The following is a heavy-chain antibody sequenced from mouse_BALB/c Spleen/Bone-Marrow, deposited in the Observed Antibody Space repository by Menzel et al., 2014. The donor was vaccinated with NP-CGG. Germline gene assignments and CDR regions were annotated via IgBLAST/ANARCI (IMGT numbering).Heavy chain of an antibody. J-gene: IGHJ4*01. D-gene: IGHD2-1*01. V-gene: IGHV5-6-5*01. Sequence: EVNLVESGGGLVKPGGSLKLSCAASGFTFSSYAMSWVRQTPEKRLEWVASISSGGSTFYPDSVKGRFTISRENARNILYLQMSSLRSEDTAMYYCVYGNYSYYYAMDFWGQGTSVTVPS. CDR2: ISSGGST. CDR3: VYGNYSYYYAMDF. CDR1: GFTFSSYA.